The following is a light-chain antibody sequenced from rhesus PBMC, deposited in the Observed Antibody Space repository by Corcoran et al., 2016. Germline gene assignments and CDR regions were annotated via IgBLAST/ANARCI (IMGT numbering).Light chain of an antibody. V-gene: IGKV1-22*01. J-gene: IGKJ2*01. CDR1: QSISSW. CDR3: LQYSSSPYS. CDR2: KAS. Sequence: DIQMTQSPSSLSASVGDTFTITCRASQSISSWLDWYQQKPGKAPKLLIYKASSLQSGVPSRFSGSGSGTDFTLTISSLQPEDFATYYCLQYSSSPYSFGQGTKVEIK.